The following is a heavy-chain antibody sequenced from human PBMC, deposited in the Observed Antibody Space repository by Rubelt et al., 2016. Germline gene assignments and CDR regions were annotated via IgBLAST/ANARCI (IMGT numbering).Heavy chain of an antibody. CDR2: T. J-gene: IGHJ4*02. D-gene: IGHD2/OR15-2a*01. V-gene: IGHV3-64*02. CDR3: ARDRGGHRDRREYCFDY. Sequence: TYYADSVKGRFTISRDNSKNTVYLQMGSLRAEDMAVYYCARDRGGHRDRREYCFDYWGQGILVTVSS.